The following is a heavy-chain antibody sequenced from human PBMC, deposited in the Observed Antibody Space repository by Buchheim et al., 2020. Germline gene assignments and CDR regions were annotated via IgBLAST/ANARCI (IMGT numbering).Heavy chain of an antibody. V-gene: IGHV3-30*18. CDR3: AKDSQWLKPEYFDC. CDR1: GFTFSSYG. J-gene: IGHJ4*02. D-gene: IGHD6-19*01. Sequence: QVQLVESGGGVVQPGRSLRLSCAASGFTFSSYGMHWVRQAPGKGLEWVAVISYDGSNKYYADSVRGRFTISRDNSENTPCPQMNSLRAEDTAVYYCAKDSQWLKPEYFDCWGQGTL. CDR2: ISYDGSNK.